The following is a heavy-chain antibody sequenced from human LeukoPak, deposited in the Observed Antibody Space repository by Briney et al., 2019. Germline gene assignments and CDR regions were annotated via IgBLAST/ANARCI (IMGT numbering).Heavy chain of an antibody. Sequence: PSETLSLTCTVSGGSISSYYWSWIRQPPGKGLEWIGYIYYSGSTNYNPSLKSRVTISVDTSKNQFSPKLSSVTAADTAVYYCARSVEGYCSGGSCYSYSYYMDVWGKGTTVTVSS. V-gene: IGHV4-59*01. CDR3: ARSVEGYCSGGSCYSYSYYMDV. J-gene: IGHJ6*03. CDR1: GGSISSYY. D-gene: IGHD2-15*01. CDR2: IYYSGST.